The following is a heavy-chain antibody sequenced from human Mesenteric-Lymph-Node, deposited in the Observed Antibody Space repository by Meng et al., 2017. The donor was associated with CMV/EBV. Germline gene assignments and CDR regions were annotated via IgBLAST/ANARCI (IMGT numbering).Heavy chain of an antibody. D-gene: IGHD4-17*01. CDR2: IRYDGSNK. V-gene: IGHV3-30*02. Sequence: GGSLRLSCAASGFTFSSYAMSWVRQAPGKGLEWVAFIRYDGSNKYYADSVKGRFTISKDISKNTLYLQMNSLRPDDTAVYYCAKDDYGDFAAEYYFDYWGQGTLVTVSS. CDR1: GFTFSSYA. CDR3: AKDDYGDFAAEYYFDY. J-gene: IGHJ4*02.